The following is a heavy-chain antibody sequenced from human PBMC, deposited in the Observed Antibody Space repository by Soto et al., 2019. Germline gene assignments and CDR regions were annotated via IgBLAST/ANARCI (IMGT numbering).Heavy chain of an antibody. CDR1: GGSISSGDYY. CDR2: IYYSGST. V-gene: IGHV4-30-4*01. Sequence: QVQLQESGPGLVKPSQTLSLTCTVSGGSISSGDYYWSWSRQPPGKGLEWIGYIYYSGSTYYNPSLKSRVTISVDTSKNQFSLKLSSVTAADTAVYYCARAIPYDSSGYYPDYWGQGTLVTVSS. CDR3: ARAIPYDSSGYYPDY. D-gene: IGHD3-22*01. J-gene: IGHJ4*02.